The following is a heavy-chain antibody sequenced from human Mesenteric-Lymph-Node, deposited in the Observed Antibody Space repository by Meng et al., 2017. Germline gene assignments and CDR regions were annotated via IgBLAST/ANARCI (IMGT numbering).Heavy chain of an antibody. V-gene: IGHV1-2*02. CDR2: ISPNSGAT. CDR3: ASLDHGGRLGFSFDY. Sequence: GESLKISCKASGYTFIAYQMHWVRQAPGQGLEWMGWISPNSGATNSAQKFQGRLTMTRDTSISTAYMELRWLRYDDTAVYYCASLDHGGRLGFSFDYWGQRTLVTVSS. J-gene: IGHJ4*02. D-gene: IGHD4-23*01. CDR1: GYTFIAYQ.